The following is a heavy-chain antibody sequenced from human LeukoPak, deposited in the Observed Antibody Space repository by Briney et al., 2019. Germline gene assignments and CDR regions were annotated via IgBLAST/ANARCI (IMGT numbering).Heavy chain of an antibody. Sequence: SETLSLTCSVSGGSVSSATNYWSWIRQPPGKGLEWIGYIYYSGSTNYNPSLKSRVTISVDTSKNQFSLQLSSVTAADTAVYYCARDTYYSGSGTYFEDYFDSWGQGILVTVSS. CDR2: IYYSGST. D-gene: IGHD3-10*01. CDR3: ARDTYYSGSGTYFEDYFDS. J-gene: IGHJ4*02. CDR1: GGSVSSATNY. V-gene: IGHV4-61*01.